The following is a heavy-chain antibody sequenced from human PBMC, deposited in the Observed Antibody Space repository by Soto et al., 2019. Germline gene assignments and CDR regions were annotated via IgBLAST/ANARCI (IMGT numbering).Heavy chain of an antibody. CDR1: AFTFNSYA. CDR3: AREDYGLDV. Sequence: PXGSLRLSCAASAFTFNSYAIHWVRQAPGKGLEWVXVISYXGRNKYHADSXXGRFIISXXNSKDTLFLQMNSLRPEDTALYYCAREDYGLDVWGQGTTVTVSS. J-gene: IGHJ6*01. CDR2: ISYXGRNK. V-gene: IGHV3-30*04.